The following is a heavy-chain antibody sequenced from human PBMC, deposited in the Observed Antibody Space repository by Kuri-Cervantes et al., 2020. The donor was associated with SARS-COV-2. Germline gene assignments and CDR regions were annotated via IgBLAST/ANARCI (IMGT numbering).Heavy chain of an antibody. Sequence: ETLSLTCASSGFTFSSYAMSWVRQAPGRGLEWVSVIYSGGSSTYYADSVKGRFTISRDNSKNTLYRQMNSLRAADTAVYYCARDRGYGGLRYYFDYWGQGTLVTVSS. V-gene: IGHV3-23*03. CDR3: ARDRGYGGLRYYFDY. J-gene: IGHJ4*02. CDR2: IYSGGSST. CDR1: GFTFSSYA. D-gene: IGHD5-12*01.